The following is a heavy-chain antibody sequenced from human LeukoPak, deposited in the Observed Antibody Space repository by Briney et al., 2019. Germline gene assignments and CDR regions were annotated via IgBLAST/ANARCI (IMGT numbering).Heavy chain of an antibody. J-gene: IGHJ4*02. CDR3: AKAGSGSYYLFDY. CDR2: ISGSGGST. D-gene: IGHD3-10*01. Sequence: GGSLRLSCAASGSTFSSYAMSWVRQAPGKGLEWVSAISGSGGSTYYADSVKGRFTISRDNSKNTLYLQMNSLRAEDTAVYYCAKAGSGSYYLFDYWGQGTLVTVSS. CDR1: GSTFSSYA. V-gene: IGHV3-23*01.